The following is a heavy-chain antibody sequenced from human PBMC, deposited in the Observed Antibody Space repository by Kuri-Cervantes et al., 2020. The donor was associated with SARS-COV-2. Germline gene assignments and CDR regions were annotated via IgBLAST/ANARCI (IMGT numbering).Heavy chain of an antibody. Sequence: GGSLRLSCTTSGFTFGDYALSWVRQAPGKGLEWVGFIRSTPFGGATDYAASVQGRFMISRDDAEGIAYLQVNTLKTEDTAVYYCAKDLSRVVPAAHPDYWGQGTLVTVSS. V-gene: IGHV3-49*04. CDR3: AKDLSRVVPAAHPDY. D-gene: IGHD2-2*01. CDR1: GFTFGDYA. J-gene: IGHJ4*02. CDR2: IRSTPFGGAT.